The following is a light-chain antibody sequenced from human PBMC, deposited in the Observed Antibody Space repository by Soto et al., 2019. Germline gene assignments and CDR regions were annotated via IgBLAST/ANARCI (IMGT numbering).Light chain of an antibody. J-gene: IGLJ2*01. CDR2: DVT. CDR3: SSYAGSHTLT. Sequence: QSALTQPRSVSGSPGQSVTISCTGTSSDVGGYNYVSWYQQHPGKAPKLMIYDVTKRPSGVPDRFSGSKSDNTASLTISGLQAEDEADYHCSSYAGSHTLTFGGGTKLTVL. V-gene: IGLV2-11*01. CDR1: SSDVGGYNY.